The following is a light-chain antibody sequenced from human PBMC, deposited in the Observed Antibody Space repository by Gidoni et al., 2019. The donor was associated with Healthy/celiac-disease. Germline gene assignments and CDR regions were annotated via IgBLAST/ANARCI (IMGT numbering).Light chain of an antibody. CDR2: GAS. J-gene: IGKJ1*01. CDR1: QSVSSSY. Sequence: DIVLPHSLGTLSLSPGERATLSCRASQSVSSSYLAWYQQKPGQAPRLLIYGASSRDTGIPDRFSGSGSGTDFTLTISRLEPEDFAVYYCQQYGSSPQTFGQGTKVEIK. CDR3: QQYGSSPQT. V-gene: IGKV3-20*01.